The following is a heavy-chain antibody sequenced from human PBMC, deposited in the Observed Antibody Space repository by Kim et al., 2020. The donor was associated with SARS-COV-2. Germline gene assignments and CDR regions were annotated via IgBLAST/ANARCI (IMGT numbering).Heavy chain of an antibody. Sequence: GGSLRLSCAASGFTFSSYAMHWVRQAPGKGLEWVAVISYDGSNKYYADSVKGRFTISRDNSKNTLYLQMNSLRAEDTAVYYCARDFVVVVAATFHYYYGMDVWGQGPRVTVSS. CDR3: ARDFVVVVAATFHYYYGMDV. CDR2: ISYDGSNK. D-gene: IGHD2-15*01. V-gene: IGHV3-30-3*01. J-gene: IGHJ6*02. CDR1: GFTFSSYA.